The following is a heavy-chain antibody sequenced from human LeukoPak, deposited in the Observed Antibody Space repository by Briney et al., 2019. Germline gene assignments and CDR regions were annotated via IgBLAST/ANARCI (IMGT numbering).Heavy chain of an antibody. Sequence: SETLSLTCTVSGGSISSYYWSWIRQPAGKGLEWIGRIYTSGSTNYNPSLKSRVTMSVDTSKNQFSLKLSSVTAADTAVYYCARENIMITFGGVITLFDYWGQGTLVTVPS. CDR2: IYTSGST. J-gene: IGHJ4*02. CDR1: GGSISSYY. CDR3: ARENIMITFGGVITLFDY. D-gene: IGHD3-16*02. V-gene: IGHV4-4*07.